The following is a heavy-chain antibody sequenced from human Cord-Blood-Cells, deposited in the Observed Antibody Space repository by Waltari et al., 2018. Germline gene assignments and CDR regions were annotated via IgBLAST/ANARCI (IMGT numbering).Heavy chain of an antibody. CDR1: GYSISSGYY. D-gene: IGHD6-13*01. CDR3: ASGYSSSDY. CDR2: IYHSGST. J-gene: IGHJ4*02. Sequence: QVQLQESGPGLVKPSETLSPTCAVSGYSISSGYYWGWIRQPPGKGLEWIGSIYHSGSTYYNPSLKSRVTISVDTSKNQFSLKLSSVTAADTAVYYCASGYSSSDYWGQGTLVTVSS. V-gene: IGHV4-38-2*01.